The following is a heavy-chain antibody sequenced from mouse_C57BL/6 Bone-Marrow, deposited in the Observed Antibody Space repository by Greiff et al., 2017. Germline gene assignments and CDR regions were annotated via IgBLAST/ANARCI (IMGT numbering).Heavy chain of an antibody. J-gene: IGHJ2*01. D-gene: IGHD1-1*01. CDR2: IDPSDSYT. V-gene: IGHV1-59*01. Sequence: QVQLKEPGAELVRPGTSVKLSCKASGYTFTSYWMHWVKQRPGQGLEWIGVIDPSDSYTNYNQKFKGKATLTVDTSSSTAYMQLSSLTSEDSAVYYCARRQFITTVDYWGQGTTLTVSS. CDR3: ARRQFITTVDY. CDR1: GYTFTSYW.